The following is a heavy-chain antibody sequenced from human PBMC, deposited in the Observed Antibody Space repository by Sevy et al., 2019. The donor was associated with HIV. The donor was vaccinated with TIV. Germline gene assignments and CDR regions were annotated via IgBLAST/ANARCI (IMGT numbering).Heavy chain of an antibody. Sequence: ASVKVSCKTSGYIFTNSGITWVRQAPGQGLEWMGWIGVYNGNLKYAQKFQGRVTMTTDTSTSTAYMELTSLRSDDTGVYYCARVPTYHYGSATYFDFWGQGTPVTVSS. CDR2: IGVYNGNL. V-gene: IGHV1-18*01. J-gene: IGHJ4*02. CDR3: ARVPTYHYGSATYFDF. D-gene: IGHD3-10*01. CDR1: GYIFTNSG.